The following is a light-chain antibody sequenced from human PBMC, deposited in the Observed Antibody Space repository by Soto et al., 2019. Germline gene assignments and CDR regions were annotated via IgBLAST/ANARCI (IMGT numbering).Light chain of an antibody. J-gene: IGKJ5*01. V-gene: IGKV1-39*01. Sequence: DIQMTQSPSSLSASVGDRVTITCRASQPISTYLDWYQQKPGKAPNLLIYAASSLQSGVPSRFSGSGSGTDFTLTISSLQPEDFAVYYCQQRSNWPLTFGQGTRLEIK. CDR2: AAS. CDR3: QQRSNWPLT. CDR1: QPISTY.